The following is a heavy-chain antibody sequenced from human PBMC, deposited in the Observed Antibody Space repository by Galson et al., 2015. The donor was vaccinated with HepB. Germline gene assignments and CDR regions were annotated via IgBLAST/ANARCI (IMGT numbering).Heavy chain of an antibody. CDR1: GFTVSSNY. J-gene: IGHJ4*02. CDR3: ARERNYYDSSGYYDYFDY. D-gene: IGHD3-22*01. Sequence: YLRLFCAAAGFTVSSNYMSWVRQAPGKGLEWVSVIYSGGSTYYADSVKGRFTISRDNSKNTLYLQMNSLRAEDTAVYYCARERNYYDSSGYYDYFDYWGQGTLVTVSS. CDR2: IYSGGST. V-gene: IGHV3-66*01.